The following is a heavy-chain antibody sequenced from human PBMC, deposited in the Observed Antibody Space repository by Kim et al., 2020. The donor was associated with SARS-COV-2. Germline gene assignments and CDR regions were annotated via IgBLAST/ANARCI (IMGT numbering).Heavy chain of an antibody. CDR2: IYSGGRTF. V-gene: IGHV3-23*03. CDR3: AKGIRYYDFWSGYPYHFDY. Sequence: GGSLRLSCAASGFTFSTYAMGWVRQAPGKGLEWVSVIYSGGRTFNYADSVKGRFTVSRDNSRNTLYLHINTLRAEDTAVYYCAKGIRYYDFWSGYPYHFDYWGQGTLVIVPS. CDR1: GFTFSTYA. J-gene: IGHJ4*02. D-gene: IGHD3-3*01.